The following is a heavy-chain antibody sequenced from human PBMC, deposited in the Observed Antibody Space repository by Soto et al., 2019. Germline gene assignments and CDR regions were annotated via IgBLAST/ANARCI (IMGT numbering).Heavy chain of an antibody. CDR2: IWYDGSNK. J-gene: IGHJ6*02. Sequence: SGGSLRLSCAASGFTFSSYGMHWVRQAPGKGLEWVAVIWYDGSNKYYADSVKGRFTISRDNSKNTLYLQMNSLRAEDTAVYYCARDREQWLVLGHGMDVWGQGTTVTVSS. D-gene: IGHD6-19*01. V-gene: IGHV3-33*01. CDR3: ARDREQWLVLGHGMDV. CDR1: GFTFSSYG.